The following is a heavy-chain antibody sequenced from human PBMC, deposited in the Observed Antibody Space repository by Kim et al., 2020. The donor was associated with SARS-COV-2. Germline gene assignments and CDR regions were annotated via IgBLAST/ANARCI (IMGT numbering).Heavy chain of an antibody. CDR1: GFTFSSYA. CDR2: ISGSGGST. CDR3: AKDRGWGGLLYYYYGMDV. V-gene: IGHV3-23*01. D-gene: IGHD7-27*01. J-gene: IGHJ6*02. Sequence: GGSLRLSCAASGFTFSSYAMSWVRQAPGKGLEWVSAISGSGGSTYYADSVKGRFTISRDNSKNTLYLQMNSLRAEDTAVYYCAKDRGWGGLLYYYYGMDVWGQGTTVTVSS.